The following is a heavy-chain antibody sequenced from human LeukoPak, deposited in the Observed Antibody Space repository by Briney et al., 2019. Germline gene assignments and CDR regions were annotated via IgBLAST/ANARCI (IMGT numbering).Heavy chain of an antibody. J-gene: IGHJ4*02. Sequence: ASVKVTCNASGCTISSCGNNWVRNPKPPGIEWMGWMNPNSGNTGYAQKFQGRVTMTRNTSISTAYMELSSLRSEDTAVYYCARGVSPTYWGQRTLVTVSS. V-gene: IGHV1-8*01. CDR1: GCTISSCG. CDR3: ARGVSPTY. CDR2: MNPNSGNT.